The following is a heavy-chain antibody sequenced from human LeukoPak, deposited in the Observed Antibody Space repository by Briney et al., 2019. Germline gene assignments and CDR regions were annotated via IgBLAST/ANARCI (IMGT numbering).Heavy chain of an antibody. J-gene: IGHJ3*01. V-gene: IGHV1-69*05. D-gene: IGHD3-22*01. CDR1: GGSFRNYV. CDR3: ASDGPSYYEGSGGALS. Sequence: SVKVSCKASGGSFRNYVISWVRQAPGQGLEWMGRLIPIFGSTNCAQKFQGRVTFTTDKSTTTAYMDLTSLGSDDTAVYYCASDGPSYYEGSGGALSWGQGTMVTVSS. CDR2: LIPIFGST.